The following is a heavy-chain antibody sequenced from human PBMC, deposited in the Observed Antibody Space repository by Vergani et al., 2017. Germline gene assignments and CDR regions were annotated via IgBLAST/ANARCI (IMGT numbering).Heavy chain of an antibody. CDR2: ISGSGVSA. CDR1: EFTFSNYA. CDR3: AREERSNTSPFVGD. D-gene: IGHD2/OR15-2a*01. J-gene: IGHJ4*02. V-gene: IGHV3-23*01. Sequence: EVQLLESGGGLVQPGGSLRLTCAASEFTFSNYAMNWVRQAPGKGLEWVSGISGSGVSAYYTDSVKGRFTISRDNSKNTVYLQMNSLKAEDRATYDCAREERSNTSPFVGDWGQGTLVTV.